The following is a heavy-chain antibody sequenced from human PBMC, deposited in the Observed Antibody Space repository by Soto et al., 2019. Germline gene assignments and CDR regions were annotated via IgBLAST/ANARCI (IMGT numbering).Heavy chain of an antibody. CDR3: ARFSGDGSGNNFDN. V-gene: IGHV1-3*01. CDR1: GYTFTNYA. CDR2: INAGDGNT. J-gene: IGHJ4*02. Sequence: GASVKVSCKASGYTFTNYAIHWVRQAPGQSLEWMGRINAGDGNTRYPQNSQGRVTITRDTSASTAYMELSSLRSEDTAVYYCARFSGDGSGNNFDNWGQGTLVTV. D-gene: IGHD3-10*01.